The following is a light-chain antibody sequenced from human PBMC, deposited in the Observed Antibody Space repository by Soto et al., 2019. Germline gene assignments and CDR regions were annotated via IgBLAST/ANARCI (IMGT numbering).Light chain of an antibody. V-gene: IGKV2-30*02. CDR3: MQGTHWPPYT. CDR2: RVS. J-gene: IGKJ2*01. Sequence: DVVMTQSPLSLPVNLGEPAAISCRSTQSLVHSDGDTYLSWFHQRPGQSPRRLIFRVSKRDFGXPPXXXGSGSGTEFTLEISRVEAEDVGVYYCMQGTHWPPYTFGQGTRLEIK. CDR1: QSLVHSDGDTY.